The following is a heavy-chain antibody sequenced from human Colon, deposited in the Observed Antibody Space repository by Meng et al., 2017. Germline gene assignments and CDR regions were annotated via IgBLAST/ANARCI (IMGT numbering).Heavy chain of an antibody. D-gene: IGHD2-8*02. V-gene: IGHV4-31*03. CDR3: ARADCTAGICYQFDN. J-gene: IGHJ4*02. Sequence: QGQPQGPGPGLVKPFQTLSFTCNCSGLSIGTTGDYWTWIRQRPGKGLEWIGKIFYTGSAHYNPSLKTRAAMSVDRSKNQFSLKLNSVTAADTAVYYCARADCTAGICYQFDNWGQGTLVTVSS. CDR1: GLSIGTTGDY. CDR2: IFYTGSA.